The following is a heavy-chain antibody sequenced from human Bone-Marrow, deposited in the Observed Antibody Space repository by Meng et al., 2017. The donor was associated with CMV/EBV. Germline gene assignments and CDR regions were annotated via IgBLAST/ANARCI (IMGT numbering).Heavy chain of an antibody. CDR2: ISGSGGST. J-gene: IGHJ6*02. Sequence: GESLKISCAASGFTVSSNYMSWVRQAPGKGLEWVSAISGSGGSTYYADSVKGRFTISRDNSKNTLYLQMNSLRAEDTAVYYCAKAEPHITIFGVAIDGGMDVWGQGTTVTVSS. CDR3: AKAEPHITIFGVAIDGGMDV. CDR1: GFTVSSNY. V-gene: IGHV3-23*01. D-gene: IGHD3-3*01.